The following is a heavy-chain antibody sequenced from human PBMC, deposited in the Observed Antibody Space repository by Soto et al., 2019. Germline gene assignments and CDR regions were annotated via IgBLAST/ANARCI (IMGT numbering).Heavy chain of an antibody. CDR3: AKDSGSYCSSTSCFFDYFDY. V-gene: IGHV3-30*18. Sequence: GGSLRLSCAASGFTFSAYSMNWVRQAPGKGLEWVAVISYDGSNKYYADSVKGRFTISRDNSKNTLYLQMNSLRAEDTAVYYCAKDSGSYCSSTSCFFDYFDYWGQGTLVTVSS. J-gene: IGHJ4*02. D-gene: IGHD2-2*01. CDR2: ISYDGSNK. CDR1: GFTFSAYS.